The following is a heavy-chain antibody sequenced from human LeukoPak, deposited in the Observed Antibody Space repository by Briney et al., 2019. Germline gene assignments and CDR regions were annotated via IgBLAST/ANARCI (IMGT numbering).Heavy chain of an antibody. CDR3: ARDSSLHYFDY. Sequence: SETLSLTCAVSGYSISSGYYWGWIRQPPGEGLEWIGSIYHSGSTYYNPSLKSRVTISVDTSKNQFSLKLSSVTAADTAVYYCARDSSLHYFDYWGQGTLVTVSS. V-gene: IGHV4-38-2*02. J-gene: IGHJ4*02. CDR1: GYSISSGYY. D-gene: IGHD6-13*01. CDR2: IYHSGST.